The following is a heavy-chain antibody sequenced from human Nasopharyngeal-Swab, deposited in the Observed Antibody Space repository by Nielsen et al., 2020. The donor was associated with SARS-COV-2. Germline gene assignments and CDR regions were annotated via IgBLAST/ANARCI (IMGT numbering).Heavy chain of an antibody. Sequence: GQSLKISCAASGFPFSSYSMNWVRQAPGKGLAWVSYISSSSSTIYYADSVKGRFTISRDNAKNSLYLQMNSLRAEDTAVYYCARGGRYSYGNYGMDVWGQGTTVTVSS. V-gene: IGHV3-48*04. CDR1: GFPFSSYS. D-gene: IGHD5-18*01. CDR2: ISSSSSTI. CDR3: ARGGRYSYGNYGMDV. J-gene: IGHJ6*02.